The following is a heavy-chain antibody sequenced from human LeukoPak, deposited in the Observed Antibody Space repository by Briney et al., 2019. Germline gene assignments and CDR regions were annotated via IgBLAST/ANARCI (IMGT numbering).Heavy chain of an antibody. CDR2: INHSGST. D-gene: IGHD6-19*01. J-gene: IGHJ6*02. Sequence: SETLSLTCAVYGGSFSGYYWSWIRQPPGKGLEWIGEINHSGSTNYNPSLKSRVTISVDTSKNQFSLKLSSVTAADTAVYYCARFPYSSGWYYYYGIDVWGQGTTVTVSS. CDR3: ARFPYSSGWYYYYGIDV. CDR1: GGSFSGYY. V-gene: IGHV4-34*01.